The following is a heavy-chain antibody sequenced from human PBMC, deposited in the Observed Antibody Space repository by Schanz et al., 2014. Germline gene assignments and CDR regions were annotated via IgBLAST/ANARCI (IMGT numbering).Heavy chain of an antibody. Sequence: QVQLVQSGDEVKKPGSSVKVSCKASGGTFSSDTFSWVRQAPGQGLEWMGRIVPIAGITNYAQKFQGRVTNTADKSSDTAYMELSSLRSEDTAVYYCAREVGLYDRGWFDPWGQGTLVTVSS. D-gene: IGHD3-22*01. CDR1: GGTFSSDT. CDR3: AREVGLYDRGWFDP. CDR2: IVPIAGIT. V-gene: IGHV1-69*04. J-gene: IGHJ5*02.